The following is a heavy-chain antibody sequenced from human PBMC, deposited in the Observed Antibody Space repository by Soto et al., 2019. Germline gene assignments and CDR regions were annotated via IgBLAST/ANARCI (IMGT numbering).Heavy chain of an antibody. CDR1: GYTFISYG. CDR3: ARAGFSTSWLGILATGAHGVEFDF. CDR2: ISPYNGKT. J-gene: IGHJ4*02. D-gene: IGHD6-13*01. Sequence: QVQLVQSGAEVKKTGASVEVSCKASGYTFISYGISWVRQAPGQGLEWMGWISPYNGKTNYAQTFQGRATMTTDTSSSTAYMELRSLRSDDTAVYYCARAGFSTSWLGILATGAHGVEFDFWGQGTLVTVSS. V-gene: IGHV1-18*01.